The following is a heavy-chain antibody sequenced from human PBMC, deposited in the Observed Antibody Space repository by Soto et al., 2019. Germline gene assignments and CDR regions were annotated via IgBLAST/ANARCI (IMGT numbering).Heavy chain of an antibody. D-gene: IGHD2-15*01. CDR3: ARHTPAISISDH. CDR1: GGSISRSGYL. J-gene: IGHJ4*02. Sequence: SETLSPSCTGSGGSISRSGYLWGCFRQPPGKGLEWIGSIYYSGSTYYNPSLKSRVTISVDTSKNQFSLKLSSVTAADTAVYYCARHTPAISISDHWGQGTLVTVS. V-gene: IGHV4-39*01. CDR2: IYYSGST.